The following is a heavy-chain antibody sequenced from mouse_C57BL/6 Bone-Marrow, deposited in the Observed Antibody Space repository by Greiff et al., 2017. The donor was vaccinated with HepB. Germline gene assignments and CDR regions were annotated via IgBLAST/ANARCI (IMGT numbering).Heavy chain of an antibody. CDR2: INPNNGGT. CDR3: ARRWLLRGFAY. D-gene: IGHD2-3*01. Sequence: VHVKQSGPELVKPGASVKIPCKASGYTFTDYNMAWVKQSHGKSLEWIGDINPNNGGTIYNQKFKGKATLTVDKSSSTAYMELRSLTSEDTAVYYCARRWLLRGFAYWGQGTLVTVSA. J-gene: IGHJ3*01. V-gene: IGHV1-18*01. CDR1: GYTFTDYN.